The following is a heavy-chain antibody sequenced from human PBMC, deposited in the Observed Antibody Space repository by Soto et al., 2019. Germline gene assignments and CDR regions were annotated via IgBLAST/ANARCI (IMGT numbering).Heavy chain of an antibody. CDR1: GGSISSGDYY. CDR3: ARAGDGSGSYFLVMKTKGVGAFDI. CDR2: IYYSGST. V-gene: IGHV4-30-4*02. J-gene: IGHJ3*02. D-gene: IGHD3-10*01. Sequence: SETLSLTCTVSGGSISSGDYYWSWIRQPPGKGLEWIGYIYYSGSTYYNPSRKSRVTISVDTSKNQFSLKLRSVTAADTAVYYCARAGDGSGSYFLVMKTKGVGAFDIWGQGTMVTVSS.